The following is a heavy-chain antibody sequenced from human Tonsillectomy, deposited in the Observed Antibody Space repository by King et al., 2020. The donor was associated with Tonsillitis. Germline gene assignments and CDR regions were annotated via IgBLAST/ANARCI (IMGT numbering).Heavy chain of an antibody. V-gene: IGHV3-7*01. D-gene: IGHD2-15*01. Sequence: VQLVESGGGLVQPGGSLRLSCAASGFTFNSYWMNWFRQAPGKGLEWVANIKEDGSETYYVGSVRGRFNISRDNANNSLSLQMNSLRAQDTAVYYCVRVTTIPATDYWGQGTLVIVSS. CDR3: VRVTTIPATDY. CDR2: IKEDGSET. CDR1: GFTFNSYW. J-gene: IGHJ4*02.